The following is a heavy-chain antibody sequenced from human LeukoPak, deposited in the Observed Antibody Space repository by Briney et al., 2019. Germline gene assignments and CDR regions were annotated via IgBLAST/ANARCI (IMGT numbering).Heavy chain of an antibody. J-gene: IGHJ4*02. CDR1: GFTFTIYW. CDR3: ARGGHYFFDN. Sequence: PGGSLILSCAASGFTFTIYWMSWVRQAPGKGLEWVANIKEDGSEKYYVDSVKGRFTISRDNAKNSLYLQMNSLTVEDTAVYYCARGGHYFFDNWGQGTLVTVSS. CDR2: IKEDGSEK. V-gene: IGHV3-7*01.